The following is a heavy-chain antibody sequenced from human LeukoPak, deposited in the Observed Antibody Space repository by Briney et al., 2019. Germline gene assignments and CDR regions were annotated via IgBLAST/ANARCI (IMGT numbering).Heavy chain of an antibody. J-gene: IGHJ4*02. V-gene: IGHV3-7*01. Sequence: GGSLRLSCAASGFTFSSYWMSWVRQAPGKGLEWVANIKQDGSEKYYVDSVKGRFTISRDNAKNSLYLQMNSLRAEDTAVYYCARAQGYSYGPMDFDYWGQGTLVTVSS. CDR3: ARAQGYSYGPMDFDY. CDR2: IKQDGSEK. CDR1: GFTFSSYW. D-gene: IGHD5-18*01.